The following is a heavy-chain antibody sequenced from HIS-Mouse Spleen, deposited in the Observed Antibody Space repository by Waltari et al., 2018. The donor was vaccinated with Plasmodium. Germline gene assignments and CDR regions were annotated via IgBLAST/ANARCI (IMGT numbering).Heavy chain of an antibody. V-gene: IGHV3-7*01. Sequence: EVQLVESGGDLVQPGGSLSLSCAASGFPFSSYWMRWVRQAPGKGLEWVANIKQDGSEKYYVDSVKGRFTISRDNAKNSLYLQMNSLRAEDTAVYYCASSWYWYFDLWGRGTLVTVSS. CDR2: IKQDGSEK. CDR3: ASSWYWYFDL. J-gene: IGHJ2*01. CDR1: GFPFSSYW. D-gene: IGHD6-13*01.